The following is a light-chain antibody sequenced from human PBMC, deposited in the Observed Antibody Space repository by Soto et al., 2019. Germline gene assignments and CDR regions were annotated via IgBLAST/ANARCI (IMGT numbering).Light chain of an antibody. Sequence: DIQMTQSPSSVSASVGDRVTITCRASQDISSWLAWYQQRPGKSPKLLISDASTLQSGVPSRFSGSGSGTAFTLTISSLRPEDFVIYYCQQAYSFPPTFGQGTKLEIK. CDR2: DAS. J-gene: IGKJ2*01. V-gene: IGKV1-12*01. CDR3: QQAYSFPPT. CDR1: QDISSW.